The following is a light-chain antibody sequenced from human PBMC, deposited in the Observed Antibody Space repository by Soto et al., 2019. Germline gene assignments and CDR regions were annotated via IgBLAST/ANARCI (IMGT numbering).Light chain of an antibody. Sequence: EIVLTQSPGTLSLSPGERATLSCRASQRITNNFLAWFQQKAGLAPRLLIYGASTRASGVPDRFSGGGSGTDFVLTISRLEPEDFAVYYCQQYGRSPFTFGQGTKLQIK. J-gene: IGKJ2*01. CDR3: QQYGRSPFT. V-gene: IGKV3-20*01. CDR1: QRITNNF. CDR2: GAS.